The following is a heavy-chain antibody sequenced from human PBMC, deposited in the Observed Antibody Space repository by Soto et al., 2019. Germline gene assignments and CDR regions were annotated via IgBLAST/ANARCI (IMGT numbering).Heavy chain of an antibody. CDR3: AGPSSGYYYNY. CDR1: GGTFSSYA. V-gene: IGHV1-69*13. CDR2: IIPIFGTA. D-gene: IGHD3-22*01. Sequence: ASVKVSCKASGGTFSSYAISWVLQGPGQGLEWMGGIIPIFGTANYAQKFQGRVTITADESTSTAYMELSSLRSEDTAVYYCAGPSSGYYYNYWGQGTLGTVSS. J-gene: IGHJ4*02.